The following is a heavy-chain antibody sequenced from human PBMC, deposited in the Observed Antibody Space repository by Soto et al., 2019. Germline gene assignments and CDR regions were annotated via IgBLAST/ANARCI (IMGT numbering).Heavy chain of an antibody. D-gene: IGHD3-3*01. Sequence: SETLSLTCAVYGGSFSGYYWSWIRQPPGKGLEWIGEINHSGSTNYNPSLKSRVTISVDTSKNQFSLKLSSVTAADTAVYYCARGGSEGITIFGVVRSRPHNHMDVWGKGTTVTVSS. V-gene: IGHV4-34*01. CDR3: ARGGSEGITIFGVVRSRPHNHMDV. CDR1: GGSFSGYY. J-gene: IGHJ6*03. CDR2: INHSGST.